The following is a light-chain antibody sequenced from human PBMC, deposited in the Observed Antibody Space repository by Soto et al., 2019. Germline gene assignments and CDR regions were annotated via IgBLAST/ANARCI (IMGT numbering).Light chain of an antibody. CDR2: DAS. V-gene: IGKV1-39*01. CDR3: QQYNNWWT. Sequence: DIQMTQSPSSLPASVGDTVTITCRASQSISSYLNWYQQKPGKAPKLLIYDASNRATGIPARFSGSGSGTDFTLTISSLQSEDFAVDYCQQYNNWWTFGQGTKVDIK. CDR1: QSISSY. J-gene: IGKJ1*01.